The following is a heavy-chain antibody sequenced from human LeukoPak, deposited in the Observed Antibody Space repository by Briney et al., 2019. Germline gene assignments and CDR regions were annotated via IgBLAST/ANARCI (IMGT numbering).Heavy chain of an antibody. Sequence: GGSLRLSCAASGFSFSSFGIHWVRQSPGKGLEWVAIMWYDGSNKHYADSVKGRFTISRDNSKNTLYLQMNSLRAEDTAVYYCARGTIIAHWGQGTLVTVSS. V-gene: IGHV3-33*01. CDR1: GFSFSSFG. CDR2: MWYDGSNK. CDR3: ARGTIIAH. D-gene: IGHD2-21*01. J-gene: IGHJ4*02.